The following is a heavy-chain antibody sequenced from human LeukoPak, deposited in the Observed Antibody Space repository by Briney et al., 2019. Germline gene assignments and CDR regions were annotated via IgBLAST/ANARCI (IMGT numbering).Heavy chain of an antibody. CDR1: GGTFSSYA. J-gene: IGHJ6*02. CDR3: AREGDIVVVPAAIHYYYGMDV. D-gene: IGHD2-2*02. Sequence: SVKVSCKASGGTFSSYAISWVRQAPGQGLEWMGGIIPIFGTANYAQKFQGRVTITADESTSTAYMELSSLRSEDTAVYYYAREGDIVVVPAAIHYYYGMDVWGQGNPGHRLL. V-gene: IGHV1-69*01. CDR2: IIPIFGTA.